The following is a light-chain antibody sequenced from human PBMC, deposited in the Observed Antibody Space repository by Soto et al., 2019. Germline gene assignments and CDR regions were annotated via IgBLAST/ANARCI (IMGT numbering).Light chain of an antibody. Sequence: LAQSSGTLSLSPGESATLSCRATRSVSSYLAWYQQKPGQAPRLLIYDASSRPTDIPARFSGSGSGTDFTLTISSLEPEDFAPYYCQQRSNLPITFGQGTRLEI. V-gene: IGKV3-11*01. CDR2: DAS. CDR1: RSVSSY. J-gene: IGKJ5*01. CDR3: QQRSNLPIT.